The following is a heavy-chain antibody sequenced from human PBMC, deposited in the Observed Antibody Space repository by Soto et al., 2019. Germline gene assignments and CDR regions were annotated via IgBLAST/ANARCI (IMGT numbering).Heavy chain of an antibody. CDR2: INTGNGNT. CDR1: GYPFTAST. J-gene: IGHJ5*02. Sequence: QVQLVQSGAEVKKPGASVKVSCKASGYPFTASTMHWVRQAPGQRLERMGWINTGNGNTKYSQKFQGRVTITRDTSASTAYMELSSLKSEDTAVYYCPTLCGGDCYSSDRWGQGALVTVSS. CDR3: PTLCGGDCYSSDR. D-gene: IGHD2-21*02. V-gene: IGHV1-3*04.